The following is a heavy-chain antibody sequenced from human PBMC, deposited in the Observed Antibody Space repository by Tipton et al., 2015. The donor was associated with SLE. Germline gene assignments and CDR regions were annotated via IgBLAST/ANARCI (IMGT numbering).Heavy chain of an antibody. CDR3: ARDRESIYCGDDCFMDPLGTYYYYYAMDV. D-gene: IGHD2-21*01. Sequence: RSLRLSCAASGFTFSNYAVEWVRQAPGKGLEWVAAISHDGNNNYYADSLKGRFTISRDNSKNTLYLQMNSLRAEDTAVYYCARDRESIYCGDDCFMDPLGTYYYYYAMDVWGQGTTVTVSS. CDR1: GFTFSNYA. J-gene: IGHJ6*02. CDR2: ISHDGNNN. V-gene: IGHV3-30-3*01.